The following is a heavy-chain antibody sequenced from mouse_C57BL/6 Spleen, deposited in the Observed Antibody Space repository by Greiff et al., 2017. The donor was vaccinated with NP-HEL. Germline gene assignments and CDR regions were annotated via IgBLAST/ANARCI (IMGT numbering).Heavy chain of an antibody. CDR2: IYPGDGDT. Sequence: QVQLQQSGPELVKPGASVKISCKASGYAFSSSWMNWVKQRPGKGLEWIGRIYPGDGDTNYNGKFKGKATLTADKSSSTAYMQISSLTSEDSAVYFCARRGFDYWGQGTTLTVSS. CDR3: ARRGFDY. V-gene: IGHV1-82*01. J-gene: IGHJ2*01. CDR1: GYAFSSSW.